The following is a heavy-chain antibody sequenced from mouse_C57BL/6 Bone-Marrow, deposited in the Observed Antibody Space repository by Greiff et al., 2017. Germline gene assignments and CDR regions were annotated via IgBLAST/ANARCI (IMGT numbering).Heavy chain of an antibody. CDR3: ARGYDYDYAMDY. J-gene: IGHJ4*01. CDR1: GYSFTDYN. CDR2: INPNDGTT. Sequence: EVQLQESGPELVKPGASVKISCKASGYSFTDYNMNWVKQSNGKSLEWIGVINPNDGTTSYNEKFKGKATLTVDQSSITAYMQLNSLTSEDSAVYYCARGYDYDYAMDYWGQGTSVTVSS. V-gene: IGHV1-39*01. D-gene: IGHD2-4*01.